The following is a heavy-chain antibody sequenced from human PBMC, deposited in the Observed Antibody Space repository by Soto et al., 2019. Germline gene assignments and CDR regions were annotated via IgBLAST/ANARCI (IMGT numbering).Heavy chain of an antibody. CDR3: AKGGYYSLFDI. CDR2: ISGSGGGT. CDR1: GFPFSSYA. Sequence: EMQLLESGGGLVQPGGSLRLSCVASGFPFSSYAMSWVRQTPGKGLEWVSGISGSGGGTYYADSVKGRLTISRDNSNNHLSQKTHSLYVEDKAVYFCAKGGYYSLFDIWGQGTMVTVSA. V-gene: IGHV3-23*01. J-gene: IGHJ3*02. D-gene: IGHD3-16*01.